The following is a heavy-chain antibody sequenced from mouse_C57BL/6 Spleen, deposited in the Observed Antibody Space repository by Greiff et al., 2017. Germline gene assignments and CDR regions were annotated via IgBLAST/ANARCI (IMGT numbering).Heavy chain of an antibody. CDR1: GFSLTSYA. Sequence: VQLQQSGPGLVAPSQSLSITCTVSGFSLTSYAISWVRQPPGKGLEWLGVLWTGGGTNYNSALKSRLSISKDNSKSQVFLKMNSLQTDDTARYYCARNYDYDYDRGVDYAMDYWGQGTSVTVSS. V-gene: IGHV2-9-1*01. CDR2: LWTGGGT. D-gene: IGHD2-4*01. J-gene: IGHJ4*01. CDR3: ARNYDYDYDRGVDYAMDY.